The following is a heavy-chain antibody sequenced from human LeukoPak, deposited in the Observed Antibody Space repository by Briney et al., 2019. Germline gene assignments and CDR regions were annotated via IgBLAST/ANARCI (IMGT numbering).Heavy chain of an antibody. V-gene: IGHV1-69*04. CDR3: ARDLNYCSGGSCYSFDP. Sequence: RASVKVSCKASGGTFSSYAISWVRQAPGQGLEWMGRIIPILGIASYAQKFQGRVTITADKSTSTAYMELSSLRSEDTAVYYCARDLNYCSGGSCYSFDPWGQGTLVTVSS. J-gene: IGHJ5*02. CDR1: GGTFSSYA. CDR2: IIPILGIA. D-gene: IGHD2-15*01.